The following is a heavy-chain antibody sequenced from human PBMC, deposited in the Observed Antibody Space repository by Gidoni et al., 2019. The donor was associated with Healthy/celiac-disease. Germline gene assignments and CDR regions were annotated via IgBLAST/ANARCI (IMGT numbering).Heavy chain of an antibody. CDR3: AKGGGYSNGFDY. Sequence: EVQLVESGGGLVQPGRSLRLSCADSGFAFDDSAMHWVRQAPGKGLEWVSGISWNSRSTGYAHSVKARFTITRDNAKTPLSLQMNSLRAEDTGLYYCAKGGGYSNGFDYWGQGTLTTVSS. D-gene: IGHD5-18*01. J-gene: IGHJ4*02. V-gene: IGHV3-9*01. CDR1: GFAFDDSA. CDR2: ISWNSRST.